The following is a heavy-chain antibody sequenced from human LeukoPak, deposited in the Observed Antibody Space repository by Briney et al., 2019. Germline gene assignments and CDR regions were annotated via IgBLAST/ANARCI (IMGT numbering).Heavy chain of an antibody. D-gene: IGHD3-3*01. CDR2: FDPEDGET. V-gene: IGHV1-24*01. Sequence: ASVKVSCKVSGYTLTELSMHWVRQAPGKGLEWMGGFDPEDGETIYAQKFQGRVTMTEDTSTDTAYMELSSLRSEDTAVYYCARVGTIFGVTSRYWFDPWGQGTLVTVSS. J-gene: IGHJ5*02. CDR3: ARVGTIFGVTSRYWFDP. CDR1: GYTLTELS.